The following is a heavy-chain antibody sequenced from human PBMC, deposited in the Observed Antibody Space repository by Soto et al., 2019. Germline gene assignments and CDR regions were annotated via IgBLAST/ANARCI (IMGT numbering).Heavy chain of an antibody. J-gene: IGHJ4*02. V-gene: IGHV1-18*01. CDR2: ISAYNGNT. Sequence: ASVKVSCTASGYTFTSYGIGGVRQAPGQGLEWMGWISAYNGNTNYAQKLQGRVTMTTDTSTSTAYMELRSLRSDDTAVYYCAGGRYCSSTSCLNLDYWGQGTLVTVSS. D-gene: IGHD2-2*01. CDR3: AGGRYCSSTSCLNLDY. CDR1: GYTFTSYG.